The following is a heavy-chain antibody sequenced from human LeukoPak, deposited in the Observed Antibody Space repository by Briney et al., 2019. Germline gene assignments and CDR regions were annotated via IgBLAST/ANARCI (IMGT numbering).Heavy chain of an antibody. CDR3: AASITMFDY. CDR1: GFTFSRYL. D-gene: IGHD3-10*01. CDR2: IKEDGTVK. J-gene: IGHJ4*02. V-gene: IGHV3-7*02. Sequence: GGSLRLSCAASGFTFSRYLMSWVRQAPGKGLEWVANIKEDGTVKYYVESVKGRFTISRDNAKNSLYLQMNSLRAEDTAVYYCAASITMFDYWGQGTLVAVSS.